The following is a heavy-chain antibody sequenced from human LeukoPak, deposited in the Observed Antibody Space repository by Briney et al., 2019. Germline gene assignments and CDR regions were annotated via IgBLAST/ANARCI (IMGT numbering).Heavy chain of an antibody. CDR3: ARRSAGLEYSSGWYTGGLFDY. V-gene: IGHV4-34*01. CDR2: INHSGST. D-gene: IGHD6-19*01. J-gene: IGHJ4*02. CDR1: GFTFRSYA. Sequence: GSLRLSCAASGFTFRSYAMTWVRQTPGKGLEWIGEINHSGSTNNNPSLKSRVTISVDTSKNQFSLKLSSVTAADTAVYYCARRSAGLEYSSGWYTGGLFDYWGQGTLATVSS.